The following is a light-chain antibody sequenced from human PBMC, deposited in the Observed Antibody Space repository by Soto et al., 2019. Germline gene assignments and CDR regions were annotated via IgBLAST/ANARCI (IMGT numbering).Light chain of an antibody. CDR1: QDINIY. CDR2: GAS. V-gene: IGKV1-16*02. CDR3: QQYSTQPYT. Sequence: DIQMTQSPSSLSASVGDRVTITCRASQDINIYLAWFQQKPGKAPKSLIFGASSLQSGVATNFSGSGYGTDFTLTSSSLPPEDSASYYCQQYSTQPYTFGQRTKVDIK. J-gene: IGKJ2*01.